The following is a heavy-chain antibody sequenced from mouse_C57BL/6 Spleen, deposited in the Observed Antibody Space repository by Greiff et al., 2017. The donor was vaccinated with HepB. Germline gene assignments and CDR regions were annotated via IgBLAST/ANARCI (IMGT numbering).Heavy chain of an antibody. V-gene: IGHV1-64*01. J-gene: IGHJ2*01. D-gene: IGHD2-4*01. CDR1: GYTFTSYW. Sequence: QVQLQQPGAELVKPGASVKLSCKASGYTFTSYWMHWVKQRPGQGLEWIGMIHPNSGSTNYNEKFKSKATLTVDKSSSTAYMQLSSLTSVDSAVYYCARRYDYLFDYWGQGTTLTVSS. CDR2: IHPNSGST. CDR3: ARRYDYLFDY.